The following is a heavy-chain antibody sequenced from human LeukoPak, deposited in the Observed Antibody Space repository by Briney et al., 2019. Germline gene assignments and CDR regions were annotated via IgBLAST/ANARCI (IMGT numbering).Heavy chain of an antibody. J-gene: IGHJ6*03. Sequence: PSETLSLTCTVSGYSISSGYYWGWIRQPPGKGLEWIGYIYYSGSTNYNPSLKSRVTISVDTSKNQFSLKLSSVTAADTAVYYCARGYYDSSGYPSYYYYYMDVWGKGTTVTVSS. CDR3: ARGYYDSSGYPSYYYYYMDV. V-gene: IGHV4-61*01. CDR1: GYSISSGYY. CDR2: IYYSGST. D-gene: IGHD3-22*01.